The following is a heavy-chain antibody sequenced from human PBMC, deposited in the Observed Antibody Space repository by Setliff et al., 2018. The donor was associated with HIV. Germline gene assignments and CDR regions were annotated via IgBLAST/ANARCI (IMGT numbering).Heavy chain of an antibody. D-gene: IGHD3-10*01. J-gene: IGHJ4*02. V-gene: IGHV4-39*07. CDR2: IYYTGTT. CDR3: ARGNYYNMWADPFDY. CDR1: YSSLTSNNFY. Sequence: KTSETLSLTCSVSYSSLTSNNFYWGWIRQPPGRGLEWIGNIYYTGTTYYNSSLKSRVRISVDTSTNQFSLNVTSVTAADTAVYYCARGNYYNMWADPFDYWGQGTLVTVSS.